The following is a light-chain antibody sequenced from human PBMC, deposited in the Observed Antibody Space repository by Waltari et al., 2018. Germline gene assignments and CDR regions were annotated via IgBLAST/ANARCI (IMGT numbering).Light chain of an antibody. Sequence: EIVLTQSPGTLYLSPGDRATLSCRSSQTISYTTLAWYQQKPGQGPRLLIYGASNRPTGVPSRFSGSGSGQDFTLAISRLEPDDFAVYYCQLYGTSSWTFGQGTKVEVK. J-gene: IGKJ1*01. V-gene: IGKV3-20*01. CDR3: QLYGTSSWT. CDR2: GAS. CDR1: QTISYTT.